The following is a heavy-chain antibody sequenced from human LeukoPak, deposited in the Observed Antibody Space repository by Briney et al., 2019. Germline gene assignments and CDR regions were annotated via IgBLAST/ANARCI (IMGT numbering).Heavy chain of an antibody. J-gene: IGHJ4*02. V-gene: IGHV3-23*01. Sequence: GGSLRLSCAASGFTLSKHPMFWVRQAPGKGLEWVSSLSDTGDSRHYADSVKGRFTISRDSAMSALYLQMNSLRAEDTAVYYCAKGDCASGSCYFDDWGQGSQVTVSS. CDR2: LSDTGDSR. CDR3: AKGDCASGSCYFDD. CDR1: GFTLSKHP. D-gene: IGHD2-8*01.